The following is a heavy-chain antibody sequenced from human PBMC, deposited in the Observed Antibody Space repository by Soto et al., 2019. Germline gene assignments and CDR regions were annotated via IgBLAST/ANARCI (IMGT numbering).Heavy chain of an antibody. D-gene: IGHD3-10*01. V-gene: IGHV3-48*01. Sequence: EVQLVASGGGLVQPGGFLRLSCAASGFTFSSYSMDLVRQAPGKGLEWVSYISRSSSTIYYADSVKGRFTISRDNAKNSLYLQMNGLRAEDTAVYYCARDDAAGWFDPWGQGTLVTVSS. CDR1: GFTFSSYS. CDR2: ISRSSSTI. J-gene: IGHJ5*02. CDR3: ARDDAAGWFDP.